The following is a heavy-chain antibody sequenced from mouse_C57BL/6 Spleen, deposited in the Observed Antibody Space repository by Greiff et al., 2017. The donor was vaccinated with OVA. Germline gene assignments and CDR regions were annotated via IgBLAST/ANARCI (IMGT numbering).Heavy chain of an antibody. CDR3: ARPLYYYGSSTLYYYAMDY. Sequence: QVHVKQPGTELVKPGASVKLSCKASGYTFTSYWMHWVKQRPGQGLEWIGNINPSNGGTNYNEKFKSKATLTVDKSSSTAYLQLSSLTSEDSAVYYCARPLYYYGSSTLYYYAMDYWGQGTSVTVSS. V-gene: IGHV1-53*01. CDR1: GYTFTSYW. D-gene: IGHD1-1*01. J-gene: IGHJ4*01. CDR2: INPSNGGT.